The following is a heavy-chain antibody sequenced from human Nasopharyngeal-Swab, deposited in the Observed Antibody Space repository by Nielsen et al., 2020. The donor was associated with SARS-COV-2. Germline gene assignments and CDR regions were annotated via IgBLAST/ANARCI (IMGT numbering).Heavy chain of an antibody. CDR2: VYDSGGT. D-gene: IGHD3-10*01. CDR1: GGSISNYY. J-gene: IGHJ6*03. V-gene: IGHV4-4*08. Sequence: SETLSLTCTVSGGSISNYYWSWIRQPPGKGLEWIGYVYDSGGTNYNPSLKSRVTISVDTSKNQFSLKLSSVTAADTAVYYCARITMVRGVMYYYYMDVWGKGTTVTVSS. CDR3: ARITMVRGVMYYYYMDV.